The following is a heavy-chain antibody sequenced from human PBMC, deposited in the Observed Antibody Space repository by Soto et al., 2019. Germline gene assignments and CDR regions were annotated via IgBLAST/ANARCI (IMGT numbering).Heavy chain of an antibody. CDR2: IYPGDSDT. CDR1: GYSFTSYW. D-gene: IGHD3-3*01. J-gene: IGHJ5*02. Sequence: SLKISCKGSGYSFTSYWIGWVRQMPGKGLEWMGIIYPGDSDTRYSPSFQGQVTISADKSISTAYLQWSSLKASDTAMYYCARLPSEGYDFWSGYPGNWFDPWGQGTLVTVSS. V-gene: IGHV5-51*01. CDR3: ARLPSEGYDFWSGYPGNWFDP.